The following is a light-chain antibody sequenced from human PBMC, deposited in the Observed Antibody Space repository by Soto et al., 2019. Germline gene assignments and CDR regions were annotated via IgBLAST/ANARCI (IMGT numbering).Light chain of an antibody. CDR1: QTISSY. CDR2: AAS. Sequence: DIQITQSPPSLSPCLLDIVTITCRASQTISSYLHWYQQKPGKAPKLLIYAASGLQSGVPSRFSGSGSGTDFTLTISCLQSEDFAVYYCQQYNRWFSITFGQGTRLEIK. J-gene: IGKJ5*01. V-gene: IGKV1-39*01. CDR3: QQYNRWFSIT.